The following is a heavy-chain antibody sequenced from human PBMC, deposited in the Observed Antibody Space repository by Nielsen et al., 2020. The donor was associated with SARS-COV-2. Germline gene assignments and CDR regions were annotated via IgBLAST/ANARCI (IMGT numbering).Heavy chain of an antibody. J-gene: IGHJ6*03. Sequence: GGSLRLSCAASGFTFSGSAMHWVRQASGKGLEWVGRIRSKANSYATAYAASVKGRFTISRDDSKNTAYLQMNSLKIEDTAVYYCTSYYYYYYMDVWGKGTTVTVSS. V-gene: IGHV3-73*01. CDR2: IRSKANSYAT. CDR3: TSYYYYYYMDV. CDR1: GFTFSGSA.